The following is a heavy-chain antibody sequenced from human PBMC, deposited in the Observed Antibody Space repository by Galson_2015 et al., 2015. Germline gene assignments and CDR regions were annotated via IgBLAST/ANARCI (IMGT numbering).Heavy chain of an antibody. J-gene: IGHJ3*02. D-gene: IGHD3-10*01. CDR1: GFPFSGYS. CDR2: ISGDSTYI. CDR3: ARELDYIPEI. V-gene: IGHV3-21*01. Sequence: SLRLSCAASGFPFSGYSMNWVRQAPGKGLEWDASISGDSTYIHYADSLKGRFTISRDNAKNSLFLQMNNLRAEDTAVYYCARELDYIPEIWGQGTMVTVSS.